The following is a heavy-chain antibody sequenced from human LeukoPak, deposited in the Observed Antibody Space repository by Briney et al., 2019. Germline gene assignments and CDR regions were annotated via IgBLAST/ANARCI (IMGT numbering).Heavy chain of an antibody. CDR3: TRYDSSRFDP. CDR1: GFTFSGYG. Sequence: PGKSLRLSCAGSGFTFSGYGMHWVRQAPGKGLEWVTGIAYDGSRKHYADSVKGRFTISRDNSRNTMDLQMHSLRVEDTAVYHCTRYDSSRFDPWGQGTLVIVSS. D-gene: IGHD3-3*01. J-gene: IGHJ5*02. V-gene: IGHV3-30*03. CDR2: IAYDGSRK.